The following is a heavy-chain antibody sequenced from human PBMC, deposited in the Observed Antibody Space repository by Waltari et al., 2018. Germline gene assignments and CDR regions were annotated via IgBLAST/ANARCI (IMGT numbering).Heavy chain of an antibody. CDR2: INPNRGGT. J-gene: IGHJ5*02. V-gene: IGHV1-2*02. CDR3: ARGVATIRGVGFDP. Sequence: QVQLVQSGAEVKKPGASVKVSCKASGYTFTGYYMPWVRQAPGPGLEGMGWINPNRGGTNYAQKFQGRVTMTRDTSISTAYMELSRLRSDDTAVYYCARGVATIRGVGFDPWGQGTLVTVSS. CDR1: GYTFTGYY. D-gene: IGHD5-12*01.